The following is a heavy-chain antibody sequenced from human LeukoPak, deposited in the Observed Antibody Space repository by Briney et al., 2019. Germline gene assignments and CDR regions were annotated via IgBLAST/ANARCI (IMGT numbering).Heavy chain of an antibody. Sequence: GGSLRLSCAASGFTFSDYYMSWIRQAPGKGLEWVSYISSSGSTIYYADSVKGRFTISGDNAKNSLYLQMNSLRAEDTAVYYCARTEYSSGWYGPDYYYGMDVWGQGTTVTVSS. J-gene: IGHJ6*02. D-gene: IGHD6-19*01. CDR3: ARTEYSSGWYGPDYYYGMDV. CDR1: GFTFSDYY. V-gene: IGHV3-11*01. CDR2: ISSSGSTI.